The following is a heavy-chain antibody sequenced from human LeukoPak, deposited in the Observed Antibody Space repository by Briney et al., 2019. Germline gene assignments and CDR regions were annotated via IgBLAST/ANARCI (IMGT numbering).Heavy chain of an antibody. CDR2: IDYSGGT. CDR1: GDSISSYY. CDR3: ARVPVNCRGDYCYPTWFDP. V-gene: IGHV4-59*01. Sequence: SETLSLTCTVSGDSISSYYWSWIRQPPGRGLEWIGYIDYSGGTSYNSSLKSRVTISVDTAKNQFSLRLSSVTAADTAVYYCARVPVNCRGDYCYPTWFDPWGQGTLVTVSS. D-gene: IGHD2-15*01. J-gene: IGHJ5*02.